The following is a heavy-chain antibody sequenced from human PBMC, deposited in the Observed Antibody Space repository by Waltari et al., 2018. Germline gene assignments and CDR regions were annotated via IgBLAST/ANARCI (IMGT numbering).Heavy chain of an antibody. CDR2: ISAHNGQT. CDR3: ARDAGGRGVTGF. CDR1: GYTFTNYG. D-gene: IGHD2-21*02. Sequence: QVQLVQSGAEVKRPGASVKVSCRASGYTFTNYGFTWVRQAPGQGLEWLGWISAHNGQTNYAQKVQGRVTMTTDTSTNTAYMELGSLRSDDTAVYYCARDAGGRGVTGFWGQGTLVTVSS. J-gene: IGHJ4*02. V-gene: IGHV1-18*01.